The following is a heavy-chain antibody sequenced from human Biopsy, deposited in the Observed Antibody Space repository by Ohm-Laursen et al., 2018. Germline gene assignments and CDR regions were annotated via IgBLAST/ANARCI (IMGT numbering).Heavy chain of an antibody. CDR2: INCKTGAT. CDR3: ARDPLNGHKHFDY. Sequence: AASVKVSCKASSYTFTDYNIHWMRQAPGQGLEWLGYINCKTGATNYAQKFQGTVTMTRGTSISTAYLALGSLRSADTAIYYCARDPLNGHKHFDYWGQGSLVTVSS. J-gene: IGHJ4*02. D-gene: IGHD2-8*01. V-gene: IGHV1-2*02. CDR1: SYTFTDYN.